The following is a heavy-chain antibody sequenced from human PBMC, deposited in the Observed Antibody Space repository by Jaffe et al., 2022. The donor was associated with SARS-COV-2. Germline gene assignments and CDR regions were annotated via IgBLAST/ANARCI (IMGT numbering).Heavy chain of an antibody. CDR1: GFTFDDYA. CDR2: ISWNSGSI. CDR3: AKGGSIPV. J-gene: IGHJ4*02. V-gene: IGHV3-9*01. D-gene: IGHD1-26*01. Sequence: EVQLVESGGGLVQPGRSLRLSCAASGFTFDDYAMHWVRQAPGKGLEWVSGISWNSGSIGYADSVKGRFTISRDNAKNSLYLQMNSLRAEDTALYYCAKGGSIPVWGQGTLVTVSS.